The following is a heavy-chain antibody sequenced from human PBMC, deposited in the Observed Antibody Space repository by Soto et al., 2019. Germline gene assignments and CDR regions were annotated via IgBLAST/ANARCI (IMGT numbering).Heavy chain of an antibody. CDR3: ARDLCSGGSCYYYYYMDV. D-gene: IGHD2-15*01. CDR2: INPNSGGT. CDR1: GYTFTGYY. Sequence: ASVKVSCKAYGYTFTGYYMHWVRQAPGQGLEWMGWINPNSGGTNYAQKFQGWVTMTRDTSISTAYMELSRLRSDDTAVYYCARDLCSGGSCYYYYYMDVWGKGTTVTVSS. V-gene: IGHV1-2*04. J-gene: IGHJ6*03.